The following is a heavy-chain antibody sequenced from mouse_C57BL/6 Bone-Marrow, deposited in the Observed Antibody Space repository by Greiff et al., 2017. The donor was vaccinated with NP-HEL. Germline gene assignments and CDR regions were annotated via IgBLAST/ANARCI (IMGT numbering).Heavy chain of an antibody. Sequence: VQLQQSGAELARPGASVKLSCKASGYTFTSYGISWVKQRTGQGLEWIGEIYPRSGNTYYNEKFKGKATLTADKSSSTAYMELRSLTSEDSAVYFCAREGDYGSRVLYWGQGTTLTVSS. V-gene: IGHV1-81*01. CDR1: GYTFTSYG. J-gene: IGHJ2*01. CDR3: AREGDYGSRVLY. D-gene: IGHD1-1*01. CDR2: IYPRSGNT.